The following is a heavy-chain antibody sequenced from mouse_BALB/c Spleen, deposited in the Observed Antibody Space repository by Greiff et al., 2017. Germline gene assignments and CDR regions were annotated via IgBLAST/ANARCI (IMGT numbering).Heavy chain of an antibody. J-gene: IGHJ3*01. CDR2: IWAGGST. CDR3: ARAYYGSSPFAY. Sequence: VKLVESGPGLVAPSQSLSITCTVSGFSLNSYGVHWVRQPPGKGLEWLGVIWAGGSTNYNSALMSRLSISKDNSKSQVFLKMNSLQTDDTAMYYCARAYYGSSPFAYWGQGTLVTVSA. D-gene: IGHD1-1*01. CDR1: GFSLNSYG. V-gene: IGHV2-9*02.